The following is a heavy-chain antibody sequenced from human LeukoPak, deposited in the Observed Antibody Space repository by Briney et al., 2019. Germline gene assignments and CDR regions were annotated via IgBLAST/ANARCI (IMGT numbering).Heavy chain of an antibody. CDR3: ARHTYSNFVLDY. CDR1: GGSISNYY. CDR2: MHYSGST. Sequence: PSQTLSLTRTVSGGSISNYYWSWIRQPPAKGLEWIGYMHYSGSTKYNPSLKSRVTTSVDTSRNQFSLKLSSVTAADTAVYYCARHTYSNFVLDYWGQGTLVTVSS. J-gene: IGHJ4*02. D-gene: IGHD4-11*01. V-gene: IGHV4-59*08.